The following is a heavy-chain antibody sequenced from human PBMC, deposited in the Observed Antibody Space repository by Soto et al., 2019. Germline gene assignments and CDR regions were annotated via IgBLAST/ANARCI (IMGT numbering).Heavy chain of an antibody. CDR1: GGTFSSYA. D-gene: IGHD2-2*02. V-gene: IGHV1-69*13. CDR2: IIPIFGTA. Sequence: ASVKVSCKASGGTFSSYAISWVRQAPGQGLEWMGGIIPIFGTANYAQKFQGRVTITADESTSTAYMELSSLRSEDTAVYYCARGIEVPAAIKSRYYYYGMDVWGQGTTVT. CDR3: ARGIEVPAAIKSRYYYYGMDV. J-gene: IGHJ6*02.